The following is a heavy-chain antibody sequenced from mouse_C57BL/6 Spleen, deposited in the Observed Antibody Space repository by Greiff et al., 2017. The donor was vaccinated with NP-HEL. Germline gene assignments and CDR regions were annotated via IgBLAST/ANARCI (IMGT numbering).Heavy chain of an antibody. J-gene: IGHJ4*01. D-gene: IGHD2-5*01. CDR1: GYTFTDYY. CDR3: AKYYYSNHYYAMDY. V-gene: IGHV1-77*01. Sequence: VQLQQSGAELVKPGASVKISCKASGYTFTDYYINWVKQRPGQGLEWIGKIGPGSGSTYYNEKFNGKATLTADKSSSTAYMQLSSLTSEDSAVYFCAKYYYSNHYYAMDYWGQGTSVTVSS. CDR2: IGPGSGST.